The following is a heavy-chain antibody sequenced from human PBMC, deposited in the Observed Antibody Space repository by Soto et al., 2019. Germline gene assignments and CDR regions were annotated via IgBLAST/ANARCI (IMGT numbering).Heavy chain of an antibody. Sequence: GGSMRLSCAASGFTVSTYAMSWVRQAPEKGLEWVSTISSSGGSTHYADSVKGRFTISRDNAKNPLYLQMNSLRAGDTAVYYCAKFCGGTTAHTYIISPWGQGALFPVS. D-gene: IGHD2-21*01. CDR3: AKFCGGTTAHTYIISP. CDR1: GFTVSTYA. J-gene: IGHJ5*02. CDR2: ISSSGGST. V-gene: IGHV3-23*01.